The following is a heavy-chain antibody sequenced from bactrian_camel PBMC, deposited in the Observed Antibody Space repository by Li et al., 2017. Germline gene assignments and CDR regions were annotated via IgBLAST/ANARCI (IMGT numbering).Heavy chain of an antibody. CDR3: AARGPYCYTKLSVRDFTY. Sequence: VQLVESGGGSVQVGGSLRLSCVTSASAIRTGCMAWFRQAPGKEREGVARIATGSGNTYYADSVKGRFTISQDNAKNTVYLQMNSLKPEDTAMYYCAARGPYCYTKLSVRDFTYWGQGTQVTVS. D-gene: IGHD2*01. CDR2: IATGSGNT. V-gene: IGHV3S40*01. CDR1: ASAIRTGC. J-gene: IGHJ6*01.